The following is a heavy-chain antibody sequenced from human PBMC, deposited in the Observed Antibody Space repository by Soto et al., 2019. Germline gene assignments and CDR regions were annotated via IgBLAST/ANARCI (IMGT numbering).Heavy chain of an antibody. Sequence: EVQLLESGGGLVQPGGSLRLSCAASGFTFSSYAMSWVRQAPGKGLEWVSAISGSGGSTYYADSVKGRFTISRDKSKNALHLPMTSLSAEDTAVYYSAKITHSSSWYFDAFDIWGQATVVTVSS. CDR1: GFTFSSYA. CDR3: AKITHSSSWYFDAFDI. CDR2: ISGSGGST. V-gene: IGHV3-23*01. J-gene: IGHJ3*02. D-gene: IGHD6-13*01.